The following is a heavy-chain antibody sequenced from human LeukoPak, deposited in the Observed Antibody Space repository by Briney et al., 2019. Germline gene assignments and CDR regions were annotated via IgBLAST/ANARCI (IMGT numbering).Heavy chain of an antibody. D-gene: IGHD3-10*01. Sequence: ASVKVSCKASGYTFTGYYMHWVRQAPGQGLEWMGWINPNSGGTNYAQKFQGRVTMTRDTSISTAYMELSRLRSDDTAVYYCASLWFGELQHTNFDYWGQGTLVTVSS. J-gene: IGHJ4*02. CDR1: GYTFTGYY. CDR2: INPNSGGT. CDR3: ASLWFGELQHTNFDY. V-gene: IGHV1-2*02.